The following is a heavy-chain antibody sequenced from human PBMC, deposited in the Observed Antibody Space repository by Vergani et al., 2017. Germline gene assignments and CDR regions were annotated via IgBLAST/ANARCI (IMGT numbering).Heavy chain of an antibody. J-gene: IGHJ6*03. V-gene: IGHV3-73*02. Sequence: EVQLVESGGGLVQPGGSLKLSCAASGFTFSGSAMHWVRQASGKGLEWVGHIRSKANSYATAYAASVKGRFTISRDDSKNTAYLQMNSLKTEDTAVYYCTRHDIVVVPAATRRADYYYYMDVWGKGTTVTVSS. CDR1: GFTFSGSA. D-gene: IGHD2-2*01. CDR3: TRHDIVVVPAATRRADYYYYMDV. CDR2: IRSKANSYAT.